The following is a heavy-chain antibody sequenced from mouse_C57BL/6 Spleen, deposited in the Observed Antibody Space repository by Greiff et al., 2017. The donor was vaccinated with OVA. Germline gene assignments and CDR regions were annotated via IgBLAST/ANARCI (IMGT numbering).Heavy chain of an antibody. CDR2: INPNNGGT. D-gene: IGHD2-12*01. V-gene: IGHV1-18*01. CDR1: GYTFTDYN. Sequence: VQLKQSGPELVKPGASVKIPCKASGYTFTDYNMDWVKQSHGKSLEWIGDINPNNGGTIYNQKFKGKATLTVDKSSSTAYMELRSLTSEDTAVYYCARGGYYRGFAYWGQGTLVTVSA. CDR3: ARGGYYRGFAY. J-gene: IGHJ3*01.